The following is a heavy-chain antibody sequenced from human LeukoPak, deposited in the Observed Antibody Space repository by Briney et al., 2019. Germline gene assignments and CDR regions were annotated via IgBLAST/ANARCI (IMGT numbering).Heavy chain of an antibody. J-gene: IGHJ4*02. Sequence: GGSLRLSCAASGFTFSSYAMSWVRQAPGKGLEWVSAITSGGSTYYADSVKGRFTFSRDNSKNTLYLQMNRLRAEDTAVYYCAKRGLAAALFRWGQGTLVTVSS. D-gene: IGHD6-13*01. CDR1: GFTFSSYA. V-gene: IGHV3-23*01. CDR2: ITSGGST. CDR3: AKRGLAAALFR.